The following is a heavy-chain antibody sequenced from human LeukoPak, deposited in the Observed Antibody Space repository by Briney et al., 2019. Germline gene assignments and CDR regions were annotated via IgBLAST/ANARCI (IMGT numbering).Heavy chain of an antibody. J-gene: IGHJ6*02. CDR3: GRGPKAGGPHHDMDV. Sequence: ASVKVSCKAYGGTFSGFTISWVRQAPGQGLEWMGWTSAYSGDTNYAQKFQGRATMTTDTSTSTAYMELRSLSSDDTAVYYCGRGPKAGGPHHDMDVWGRGATVTVSS. CDR2: TSAYSGDT. D-gene: IGHD2-15*01. CDR1: GGTFSGFT. V-gene: IGHV1-18*01.